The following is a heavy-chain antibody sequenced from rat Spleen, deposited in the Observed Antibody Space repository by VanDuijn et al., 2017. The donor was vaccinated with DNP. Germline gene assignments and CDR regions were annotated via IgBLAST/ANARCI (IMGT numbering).Heavy chain of an antibody. CDR1: GFTFSDYN. CDR3: VRWNSGHFDY. D-gene: IGHD4-3*01. CDR2: ISYDGGSS. V-gene: IGHV5-7*01. J-gene: IGHJ2*01. Sequence: EVQLVESGGGLVQPGRSLKLSCAASGFTFSDYNMAWVRQAPKKGLEWVATISYDGGSSYYRDSVKARFTISRDNAKSTLHLQMNSLRSEDMATYYCVRWNSGHFDYWGQGVMVTVSS.